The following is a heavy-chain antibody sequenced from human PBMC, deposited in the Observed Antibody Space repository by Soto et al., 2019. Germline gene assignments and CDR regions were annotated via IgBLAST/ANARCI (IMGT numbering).Heavy chain of an antibody. J-gene: IGHJ6*02. D-gene: IGHD2-15*01. V-gene: IGHV1-69*12. CDR1: GGTFSSYA. CDR3: ARDPAEVQYCSGGSCYSDGMDV. Sequence: QVQLVQSGAEVKKPGSSVKVSCKASGGTFSSYAISWVRQAPGQGLEWMGGIIPIFGTANYAQKFQGRVTITADESASXXYXEXXSLRSEDTAVYYCARDPAEVQYCSGGSCYSDGMDVWGQGTTVTVSS. CDR2: IIPIFGTA.